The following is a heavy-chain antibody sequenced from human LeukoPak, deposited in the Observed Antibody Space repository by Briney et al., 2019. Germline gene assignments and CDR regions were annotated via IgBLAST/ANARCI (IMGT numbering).Heavy chain of an antibody. CDR1: GGSISSHY. CDR2: IYYSGST. D-gene: IGHD5-24*01. CDR3: ARGPGMATIKD. V-gene: IGHV4-59*11. J-gene: IGHJ4*02. Sequence: SETLSLTCIVSGGSISSHYWSWIRQPPGKGLECIGNIYYSGSTNYNPSLKSRVTISIDTSKNQFSLKLSSVTAADTAVYYCARGPGMATIKDWGQGTLVTVSS.